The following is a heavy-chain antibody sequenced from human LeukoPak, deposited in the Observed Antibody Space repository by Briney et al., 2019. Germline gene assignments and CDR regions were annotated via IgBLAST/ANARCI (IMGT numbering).Heavy chain of an antibody. V-gene: IGHV3-23*01. CDR3: AKQFVDV. CDR2: ISSSGSGGNT. CDR1: GVTLSSYA. D-gene: IGHD5-24*01. Sequence: GGSLRLSCAASGVTLSSYAMGWARQAPGKGLEWVSGISSSGSGGNTYYADSVKGRFTFSRDSSKNTLFLHMNTLRAEDTAIYYCAKQFVDVWGQGTLVTVSS. J-gene: IGHJ5*02.